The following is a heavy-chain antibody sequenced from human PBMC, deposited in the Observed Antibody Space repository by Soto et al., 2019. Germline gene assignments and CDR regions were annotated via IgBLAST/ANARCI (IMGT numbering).Heavy chain of an antibody. V-gene: IGHV4-31*03. D-gene: IGHD2-8*02. J-gene: IGHJ5*01. CDR2: IYQNGDT. Sequence: TLSLTCTVSGGPFSSSAYYCSLSRQQPGKGLEWIGYIYQNGDTSYNPSLKSRATISADTSKTQFSLKLSSVTAADTAVYYCARADSTVSSLFFSWG. CDR3: ARADSTVSSLFFS. CDR1: GGPFSSSAYY.